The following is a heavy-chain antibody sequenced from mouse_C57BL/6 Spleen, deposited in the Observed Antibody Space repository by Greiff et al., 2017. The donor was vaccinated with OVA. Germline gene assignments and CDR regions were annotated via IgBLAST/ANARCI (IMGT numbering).Heavy chain of an antibody. V-gene: IGHV1-52*01. CDR2: IDPSDSET. CDR1: GYTFTSYW. CDR3: ARRRNYYAMDY. J-gene: IGHJ4*01. Sequence: QVQLQQPGAELVRPGSSVKLSCKASGYTFTSYWMHWVKQRPIQGLEWIGNIDPSDSETHYNQKFKDKATVTVDKSSSTAYMQLSSLTSEDSAVYYCARRRNYYAMDYWGQGTSVTVSS.